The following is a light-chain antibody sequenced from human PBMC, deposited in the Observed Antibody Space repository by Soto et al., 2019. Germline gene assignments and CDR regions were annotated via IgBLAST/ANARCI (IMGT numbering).Light chain of an antibody. V-gene: IGKV3-20*01. CDR1: QSVTNNY. J-gene: IGKJ1*01. CDR2: GTS. CDR3: QQYGSSPQS. Sequence: EIVLTQSPGTLSLSPGERATLSCRASQSVTNNYLAWYQRKPGQPPKLLIYGTSYRSTDIPRRFSGSGSGTCFTLTITRLEPDDFAVDSFQQYGSSPQSFGQGTKVEIK.